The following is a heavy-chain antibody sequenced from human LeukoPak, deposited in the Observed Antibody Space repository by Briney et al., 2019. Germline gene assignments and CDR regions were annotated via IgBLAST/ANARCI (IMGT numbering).Heavy chain of an antibody. CDR2: IDNYGRTT. Sequence: GGSLRLCCAASGYSFSSYWMHWVRQVPGKGLVWVSRIDNYGRTTDYADSVKGRFTISRDNVQNTLYLQMNSLNAEDTAVYYCARDVGGAGSFWGQGTLVTVSS. CDR3: ARDVGGAGSF. J-gene: IGHJ4*02. V-gene: IGHV3-74*01. CDR1: GYSFSSYW. D-gene: IGHD3-10*01.